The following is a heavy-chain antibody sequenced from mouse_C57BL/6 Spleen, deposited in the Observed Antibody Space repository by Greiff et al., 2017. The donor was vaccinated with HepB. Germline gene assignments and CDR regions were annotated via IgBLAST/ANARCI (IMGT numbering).Heavy chain of an antibody. CDR2: ISNLAYSI. J-gene: IGHJ4*01. Sequence: EVQGVESGGGLVQPGGSLKLSCAASGFTFSDYGMAWVRQAPRKGPEWVAFISNLAYSIYYADTVTGRFTISRENAKNTLYLEMSSLRSEDTAMYYCARHDSGATYAMDYWGQGTSVTVSS. D-gene: IGHD2-13*01. CDR1: GFTFSDYG. V-gene: IGHV5-15*01. CDR3: ARHDSGATYAMDY.